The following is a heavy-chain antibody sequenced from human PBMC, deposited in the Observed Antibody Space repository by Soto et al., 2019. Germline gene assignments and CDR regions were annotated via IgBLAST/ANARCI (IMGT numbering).Heavy chain of an antibody. CDR3: ARCGVYDFWSGYWFDP. J-gene: IGHJ5*02. CDR2: AYYSGST. V-gene: IGHV4-59*01. CDR1: GGSISHYY. D-gene: IGHD3-3*01. Sequence: WETVSLTCTVSGGSISHYYWSWIRQSPGKGLEWIGYAYYSGSTDYNPSLKSRVTMSVDTSKNQVSLKLNSVTTADTAVYYCARCGVYDFWSGYWFDPWGQGTLVTVSS.